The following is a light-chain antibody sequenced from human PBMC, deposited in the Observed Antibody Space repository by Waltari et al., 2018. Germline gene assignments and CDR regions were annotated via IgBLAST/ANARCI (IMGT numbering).Light chain of an antibody. J-gene: IGKJ1*01. CDR1: QSVRTF. V-gene: IGKV1-5*03. CDR3: QQYNHYSWT. CDR2: RAS. Sequence: DIQMTQSPSTLSASVGDRVTITCRASQSVRTFLAWYQQKPGKAPKPLIYRASTLESGVPSRFAGSGSETEFTLTISGLQPDDFATYYCQQYNHYSWTFGQGTEVDIK.